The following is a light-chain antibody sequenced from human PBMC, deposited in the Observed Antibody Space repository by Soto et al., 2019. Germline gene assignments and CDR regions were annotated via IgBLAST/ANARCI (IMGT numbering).Light chain of an antibody. Sequence: VLPQSPDTLSLSPGDRATLSCRASQSVRSTFLAWYQQKPGQASRLLIYGASNRAAGIPERFSGSASGTEFPLTINRLEPVDSAVYYCQQYHDSPMDTLGQRTKLQIK. V-gene: IGKV3-20*01. CDR1: QSVRSTF. CDR3: QQYHDSPMDT. J-gene: IGKJ2*01. CDR2: GAS.